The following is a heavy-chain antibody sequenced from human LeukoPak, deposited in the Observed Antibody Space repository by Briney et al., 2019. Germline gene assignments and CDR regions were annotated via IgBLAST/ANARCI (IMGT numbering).Heavy chain of an antibody. CDR2: ISGSGGST. V-gene: IGHV3-23*01. CDR3: AKDPVVVIAALFGY. Sequence: GGSLRLSCAASGFTFSSYAMRWVRQAPGKGLEWVSAISGSGGSTYYADSVKGRFTISRDNSKNTLYLQMNSLRAEDTAVYYCAKDPVVVIAALFGYWGQGTLVTVSS. J-gene: IGHJ4*02. CDR1: GFTFSSYA. D-gene: IGHD2-21*01.